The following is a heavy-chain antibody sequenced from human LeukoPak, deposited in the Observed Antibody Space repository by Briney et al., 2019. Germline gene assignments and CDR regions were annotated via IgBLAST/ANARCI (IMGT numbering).Heavy chain of an antibody. CDR2: ISWNSGSI. J-gene: IGHJ4*02. CDR1: GFTFDDYA. CDR3: AKALMVRGPTGFEY. Sequence: GGSLRPSCAASGFTFDDYAMHWVRQAPGKGLEWVSGISWNSGSIGYADSVKGRFTISRDNAKNSLYLQMNSLRAEDTALYYCAKALMVRGPTGFEYWGQGTLVTVSS. V-gene: IGHV3-9*01. D-gene: IGHD3-10*01.